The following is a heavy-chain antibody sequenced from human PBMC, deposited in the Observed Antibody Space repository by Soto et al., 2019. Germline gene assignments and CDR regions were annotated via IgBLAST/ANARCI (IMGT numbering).Heavy chain of an antibody. CDR1: RFSLNTYG. J-gene: IGHJ6*02. V-gene: IGHV3-23*01. CDR2: LSASGSGS. D-gene: IGHD4-17*01. CDR3: AKNSYGDSWNFGLDV. Sequence: EAQLLESGGGLVQPGGSLRLSCTTSRFSLNTYGMTWVRRAPGKGLEWVSTLSASGSGSYYAESEKGRFTVSRDNSKNTMYLQMNSLRDEDTAVYYCAKNSYGDSWNFGLDVWGQGTTVTVSS.